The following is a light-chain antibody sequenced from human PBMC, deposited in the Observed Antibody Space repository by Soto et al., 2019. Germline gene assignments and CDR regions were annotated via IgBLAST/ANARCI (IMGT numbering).Light chain of an antibody. CDR2: DAS. Sequence: DIQMTQSPSTLSASVGDRVTITCRASQSISSWLAWYQQKPGKAPKLLIYDASSLESGVPSRFSCSGSGTEFTLTISSLQPDYFSTYYCQQYNSYSWTFGQGTKVEIK. CDR1: QSISSW. CDR3: QQYNSYSWT. V-gene: IGKV1-5*01. J-gene: IGKJ1*01.